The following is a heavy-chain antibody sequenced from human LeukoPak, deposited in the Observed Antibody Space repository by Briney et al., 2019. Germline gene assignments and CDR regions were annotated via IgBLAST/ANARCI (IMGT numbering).Heavy chain of an antibody. CDR2: IYSGGST. V-gene: IGHV3-53*04. CDR3: ARLRSGWSDNYYYFGMDI. Sequence: SGGSLTLSCAASGFTVTSNYMSWVRQAPGEGLEFISIIYSGGSTPYADSVKGRFTLSRHNSKNTVYLQMNSLRAEDTAVYYCARLRSGWSDNYYYFGMDIWGQGTTVTVSS. CDR1: GFTVTSNY. J-gene: IGHJ6*02. D-gene: IGHD6-25*01.